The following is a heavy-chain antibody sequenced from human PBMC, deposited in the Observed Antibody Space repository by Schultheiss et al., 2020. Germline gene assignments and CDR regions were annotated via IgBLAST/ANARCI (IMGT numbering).Heavy chain of an antibody. CDR3: ARDALSIAARSDYGMDV. V-gene: IGHV3-23*01. J-gene: IGHJ6*02. D-gene: IGHD6-6*01. CDR2: ISGSGGST. Sequence: WGSLRLSCAASGFTFSSYAMSWVRQAPGKGLEWVSAISGSGGSTYYADSVKGRFTISRHNSKNTLYLQMNSLRAEDTAVYYCARDALSIAARSDYGMDVWGQGTTVTVSS. CDR1: GFTFSSYA.